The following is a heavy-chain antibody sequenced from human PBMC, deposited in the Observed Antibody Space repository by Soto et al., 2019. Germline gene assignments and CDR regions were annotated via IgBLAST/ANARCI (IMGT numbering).Heavy chain of an antibody. Sequence: SETLSLTCAVSGGSIISSNWWSLVRQPPGKGLEWIGEIYHSGSTNYNPSLKSRVTISVDKSKNQFSLKLSSVTAADTAVYYCARAPAGIAAAGIYYYGMDVWGQGTTVTVS. CDR1: GGSIISSNW. D-gene: IGHD6-13*01. J-gene: IGHJ6*02. V-gene: IGHV4-4*02. CDR3: ARAPAGIAAAGIYYYGMDV. CDR2: IYHSGST.